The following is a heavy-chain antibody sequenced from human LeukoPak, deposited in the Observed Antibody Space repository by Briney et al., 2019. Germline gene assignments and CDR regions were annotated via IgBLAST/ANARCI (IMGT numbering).Heavy chain of an antibody. V-gene: IGHV3-23*01. D-gene: IGHD2-21*02. CDR2: ISGSGGST. Sequence: GGSLRLSCAASGFTFSSYAMSWVRQAPGKGLEWVSAISGSGGSTYYADSVKGRFTTSRDNSKNTLYLQMNSLRAQDTAVYYCAKDQRYCGGDCYSSFDYWGQGTLVTVSS. CDR3: AKDQRYCGGDCYSSFDY. J-gene: IGHJ4*02. CDR1: GFTFSSYA.